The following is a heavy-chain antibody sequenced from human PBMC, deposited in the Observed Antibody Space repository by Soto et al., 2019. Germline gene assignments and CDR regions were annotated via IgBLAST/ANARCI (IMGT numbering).Heavy chain of an antibody. CDR1: GGSMNDYY. J-gene: IGHJ6*02. CDR2: IFTSGNT. D-gene: IGHD6-6*01. CDR3: ASGRLVSRYYGLDV. Sequence: SETLSLTCTVSGGSMNDYYWSWIRQPAGKGLEWIGRIFTSGNTNYNPSLRSRLTMSVVTSTKQVSLRLTSVTAADTAVYYCASGRLVSRYYGLDVWGQGTTVTVSS. V-gene: IGHV4-4*07.